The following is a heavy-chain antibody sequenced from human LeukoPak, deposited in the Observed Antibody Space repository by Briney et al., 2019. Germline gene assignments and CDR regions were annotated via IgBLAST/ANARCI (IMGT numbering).Heavy chain of an antibody. J-gene: IGHJ4*02. V-gene: IGHV3-48*02. CDR3: ARVSAPGTSGWYFGY. CDR1: GFTFSNYE. CDR2: ISTSSNRI. Sequence: GGSLRLSCAASGFTFSNYEFNWVRQAPGKGLEWVSYISTSSNRIDYADSVKGRFTMSRDNAKNLLYLQMNSLRDEDTAMYYCARVSAPGTSGWYFGYWGQGTLVTVSS. D-gene: IGHD6-19*01.